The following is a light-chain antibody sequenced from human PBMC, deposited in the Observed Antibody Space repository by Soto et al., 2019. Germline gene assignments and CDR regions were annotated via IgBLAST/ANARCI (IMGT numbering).Light chain of an antibody. CDR1: SSDVGSYNL. J-gene: IGLJ1*01. CDR2: EGS. Sequence: QSALTQPASVSGSPGQSITVSCTGTSSDVGSYNLVSWYQQHPGKAPKLMIYEGSKRPSGVSNRFSGSRSGNSASLTISGLQAEDEADYYCSSYTSSFTRVFGTGTKLTVL. CDR3: SSYTSSFTRV. V-gene: IGLV2-14*02.